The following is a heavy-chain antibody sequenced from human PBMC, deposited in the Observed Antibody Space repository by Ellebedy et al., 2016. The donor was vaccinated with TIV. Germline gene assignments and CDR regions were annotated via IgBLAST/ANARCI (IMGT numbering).Heavy chain of an antibody. J-gene: IGHJ5*02. CDR3: AGIADVRFDP. CDR1: GFAFKNYA. CDR2: IKQDGSEK. Sequence: GESLKISCAASGFAFKNYAMHWVRQAPGKGLEWVANIKQDGSEKYYLDSVKGRFTISRDNAKNSLYLQMNSLRAEDTAVYYCAGIADVRFDPWGQGTLVSVSS. D-gene: IGHD3-10*02. V-gene: IGHV3-7*01.